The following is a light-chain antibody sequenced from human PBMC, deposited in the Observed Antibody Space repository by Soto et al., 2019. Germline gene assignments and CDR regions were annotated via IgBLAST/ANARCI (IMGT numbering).Light chain of an antibody. J-gene: IGKJ2*01. Sequence: EIVLTQSPGTLSLSPGERATLSCRASQSVGSDHLAWYQQKPGQAPRLLLYGASNRASGIPDRFSGGGSGTDFTLTISRLGPEDFAVYSCQQYGSSPYTFGLGTKLEI. CDR1: QSVGSDH. CDR2: GAS. CDR3: QQYGSSPYT. V-gene: IGKV3-20*01.